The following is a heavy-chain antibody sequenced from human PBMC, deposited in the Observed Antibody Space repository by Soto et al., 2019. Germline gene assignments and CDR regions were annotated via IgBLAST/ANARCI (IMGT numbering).Heavy chain of an antibody. D-gene: IGHD6-19*01. J-gene: IGHJ6*02. V-gene: IGHV3-30-3*01. Sequence: QVQLVESGGGVVQPGRSLRLSCAASGFTFSSYAMHWVRQAPGKGLEWVAVISYDGSNKYYADSVKGRFTISRDNSKNTLYLQMNSLRAEDTAVYYCARDTTSSGWLGLDYYYGMDVWGQGTTVTVSS. CDR3: ARDTTSSGWLGLDYYYGMDV. CDR2: ISYDGSNK. CDR1: GFTFSSYA.